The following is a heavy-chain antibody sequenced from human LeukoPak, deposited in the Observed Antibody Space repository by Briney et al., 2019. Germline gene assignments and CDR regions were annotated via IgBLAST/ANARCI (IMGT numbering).Heavy chain of an antibody. CDR2: IRYDGSNK. J-gene: IGHJ6*03. V-gene: IGHV3-30*02. Sequence: PGGSLRLSCAASGFTFSSYGMHWVRQAPGKGLEWVAFIRYDGSNKYYADSVKGRFTISRDNSKNTLYLQMSSLRAEDTAVYYCAKEGQGAWGQTYYYYMDVWGKGTTVTVSS. CDR1: GFTFSSYG. D-gene: IGHD7-27*01. CDR3: AKEGQGAWGQTYYYYMDV.